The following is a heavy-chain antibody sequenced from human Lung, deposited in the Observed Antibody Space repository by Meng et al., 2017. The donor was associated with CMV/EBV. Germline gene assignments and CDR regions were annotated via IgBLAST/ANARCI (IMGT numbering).Heavy chain of an antibody. CDR2: ISWDGGST. J-gene: IGHJ6*02. D-gene: IGHD5-18*01. Sequence: GGSXRLXCAASGFTFDDYTMHWVRQAPGKGLEWVSLISWDGGSTYYADSVKGRFTISRDNSKNSLYLQMNSLRTEDTALYYCAKAGHVDTSSGMDVWGQGXTVTVSS. CDR1: GFTFDDYT. CDR3: AKAGHVDTSSGMDV. V-gene: IGHV3-43*01.